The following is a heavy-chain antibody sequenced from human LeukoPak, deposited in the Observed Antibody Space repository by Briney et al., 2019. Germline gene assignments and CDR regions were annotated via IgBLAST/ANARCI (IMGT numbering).Heavy chain of an antibody. CDR2: INRSGST. CDR3: ARDRGGSYASGFDY. V-gene: IGHV4-34*01. J-gene: IGHJ4*02. CDR1: GGSFSGYY. D-gene: IGHD1-26*01. Sequence: SETLSLTCAVYGGSFSGYYWSWIRQPPGKGLEWIGEINRSGSTNYNPSLKSRVTISVDTSKNQFSLKLSSVTAADTAVYYCARDRGGSYASGFDYWGQGTLVTVSS.